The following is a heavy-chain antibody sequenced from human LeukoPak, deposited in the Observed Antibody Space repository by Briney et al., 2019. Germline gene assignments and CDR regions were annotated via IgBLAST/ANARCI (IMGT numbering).Heavy chain of an antibody. CDR1: GGSISSSSYY. D-gene: IGHD6-13*01. CDR2: IYYSGST. CDR3: ARRRAAGYYSGMKV. V-gene: IGHV4-39*01. Sequence: PSETLSLACTVSGGSISSSSYYWDWIRQSPGKGLEWIGSIYYSGSTYYNPSLKSRVTISVDTSKNQFSLKLSSVTAADTAVYYCARRRAAGYYSGMKVWAKGPRSPSP. J-gene: IGHJ6*02.